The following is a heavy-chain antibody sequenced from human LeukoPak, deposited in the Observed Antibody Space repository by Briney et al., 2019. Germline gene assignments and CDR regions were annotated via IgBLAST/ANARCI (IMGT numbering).Heavy chain of an antibody. CDR2: INNDGSGT. D-gene: IGHD2-8*01. CDR3: ARDADGPGSLIDY. V-gene: IGHV3-74*01. Sequence: RGSLRLSCAASGFTFSTYWMQWVRQAPGKGLVWVSRINNDGSGTTYADSVKGRFTISRDNPKNTVFLQMNSLRAEDTAVYYCARDADGPGSLIDYWGQGALVTVSS. CDR1: GFTFSTYW. J-gene: IGHJ4*02.